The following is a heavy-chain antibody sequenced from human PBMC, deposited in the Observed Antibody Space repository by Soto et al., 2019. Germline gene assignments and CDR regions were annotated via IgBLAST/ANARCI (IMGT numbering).Heavy chain of an antibody. CDR3: ARAPSSSSGWFDP. CDR1: GGSISSGGYY. V-gene: IGHV4-31*03. J-gene: IGHJ5*02. D-gene: IGHD6-6*01. Sequence: QVQLQESGPGLVKPSQTLSLTCTVSGGSISSGGYYWSWIRLHPGTGLEWIGYIYYSGSTYYNPSLKSRVTISVDTSKNQFSLKLSSVTAADTAVYYCARAPSSSSGWFDPWGQGTLVTVSS. CDR2: IYYSGST.